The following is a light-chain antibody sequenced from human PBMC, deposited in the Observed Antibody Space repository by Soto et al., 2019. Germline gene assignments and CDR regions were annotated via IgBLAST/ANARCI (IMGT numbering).Light chain of an antibody. CDR3: QQGSGFPRT. CDR1: QGISTW. CDR2: AAS. Sequence: DIQMTQSPSSVSASVGDRVTITCRASQGISTWLAWYQQKPGKAPKLLIYAASSLQSGVPSRFSGSRSAPDFTLTISSLQPADFATYSCQQGSGFPRTFGLGAKVEIK. J-gene: IGKJ1*01. V-gene: IGKV1-12*01.